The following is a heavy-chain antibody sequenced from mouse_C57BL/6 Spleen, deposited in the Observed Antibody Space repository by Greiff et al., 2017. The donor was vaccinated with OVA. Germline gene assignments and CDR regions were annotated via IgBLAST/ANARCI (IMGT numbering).Heavy chain of an antibody. CDR2: IYPGSGST. J-gene: IGHJ3*01. Sequence: QVQLQQPGAELVKPGASVKMSCKASGYTFTSYWITWVKQRPGQGLEWIGDIYPGSGSTNYNEKFKSKATLTVDTSSSTAYMQLSSLTSADSAVYYCASGNYGSSTLFAYWGQGTLVTVSA. V-gene: IGHV1-55*01. D-gene: IGHD1-1*01. CDR3: ASGNYGSSTLFAY. CDR1: GYTFTSYW.